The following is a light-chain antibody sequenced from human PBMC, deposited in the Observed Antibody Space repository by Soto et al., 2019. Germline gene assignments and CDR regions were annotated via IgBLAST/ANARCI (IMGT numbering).Light chain of an antibody. CDR3: LPGSSSSLT. CDR2: DAS. V-gene: IGKV3-11*01. J-gene: IGKJ4*01. CDR1: QSISSY. Sequence: EIVFTQSPAILSLSPGERSTLSCRASQSISSYLAWYTQKPGQAPRLLIYDASNRETGIPARFSGSGSGTEFTLTISSQEPEECPVGKSLPGSSSSLTFGRGTKVDIK.